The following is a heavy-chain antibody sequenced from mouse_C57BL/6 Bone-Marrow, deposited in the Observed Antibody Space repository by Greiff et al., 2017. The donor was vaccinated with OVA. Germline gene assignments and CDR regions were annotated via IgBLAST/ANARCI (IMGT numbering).Heavy chain of an antibody. Sequence: VQLKQSGPELVKPGASVKIPCKASGYTFTDYNMDWVKQSHGKSLEWIGDINPNNGGPIYNQKFKGKATLTVDKSSSTAYMELRSLTSEDTAVEYSARSGILLRGDWYFDVWGTGTTVTVSS. CDR3: ARSGILLRGDWYFDV. D-gene: IGHD1-1*01. CDR1: GYTFTDYN. V-gene: IGHV1-18*01. J-gene: IGHJ1*03. CDR2: INPNNGGP.